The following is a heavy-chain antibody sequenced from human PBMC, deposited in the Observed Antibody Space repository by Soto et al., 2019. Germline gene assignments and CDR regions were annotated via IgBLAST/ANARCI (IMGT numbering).Heavy chain of an antibody. D-gene: IGHD2-2*01. J-gene: IGHJ6*03. CDR2: MNPNSGNT. CDR3: ARAYCSSTSCYYYYYYMDV. CDR1: GYTFTSYD. Sequence: GASVKVSCKASGYTFTSYDINWVRQATGQGLEWMGWMNPNSGNTGYAQKFQGRVTMTRNTSISTAYMELSSLRSEDTAVYYCARAYCSSTSCYYYYYYMDVWGKGTTVTVSS. V-gene: IGHV1-8*01.